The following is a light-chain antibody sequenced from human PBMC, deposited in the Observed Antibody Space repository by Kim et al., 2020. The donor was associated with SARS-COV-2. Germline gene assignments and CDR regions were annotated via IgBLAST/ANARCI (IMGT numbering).Light chain of an antibody. J-gene: IGKJ3*01. CDR1: QGISNY. V-gene: IGKV1-27*01. CDR3: QEYNSAPST. Sequence: DIQMTQSPSSLSASVGDRVTITCRASQGISNYLAWYQQKPGKVPKLLIYAAPTLQSGVPSRFSGSGSGTDFTLTISSLQPEDVATYYWQEYNSAPSTCGPGTKVDIK. CDR2: AAP.